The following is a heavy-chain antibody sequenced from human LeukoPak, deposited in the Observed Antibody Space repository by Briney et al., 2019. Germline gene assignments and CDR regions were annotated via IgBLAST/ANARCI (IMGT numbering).Heavy chain of an antibody. CDR3: ARGWTGTVAGWFDP. D-gene: IGHD1-7*01. Sequence: SETLSLTCTVSGDSITTSYWSWIRRPPGKGLEWSGYISYSGSTSYNPSLKSRVTISIDTSKKQISLKLSSVTAADTAVYYCARGWTGTVAGWFDPWGQGTLVTVSS. CDR2: ISYSGST. J-gene: IGHJ5*02. CDR1: GDSITTSY. V-gene: IGHV4-59*01.